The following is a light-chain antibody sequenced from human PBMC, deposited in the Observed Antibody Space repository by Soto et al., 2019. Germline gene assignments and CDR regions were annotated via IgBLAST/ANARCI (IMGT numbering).Light chain of an antibody. V-gene: IGLV1-44*01. CDR3: AAWDDSLFWV. CDR1: SSNIGDNT. CDR2: SNN. J-gene: IGLJ3*02. Sequence: QSVLTQPPSASGTPGQRVTISCSGGSSNIGDNTVNWYQQLPGTAPKLLIYSNNQRPSAVPDRFSGSKSGTSASLAISGLQSEDEADYYCAAWDDSLFWVFGGGTKLTVL.